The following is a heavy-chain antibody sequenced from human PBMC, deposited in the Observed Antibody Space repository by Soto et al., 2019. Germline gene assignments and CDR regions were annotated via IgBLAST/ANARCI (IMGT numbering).Heavy chain of an antibody. V-gene: IGHV4-59*08. CDR3: ARHYGHIDY. CDR1: GGSISSYY. Sequence: SETLSLTCTVSGGSISSYYWSWIRQPPGKGLEWIGYIYYSGSTNYNPSLKSRVTISVDTSKNQFSLKLSSVTAADTAVYYCARHYGHIDYWGQGTLVTVSS. D-gene: IGHD3-10*01. J-gene: IGHJ4*02. CDR2: IYYSGST.